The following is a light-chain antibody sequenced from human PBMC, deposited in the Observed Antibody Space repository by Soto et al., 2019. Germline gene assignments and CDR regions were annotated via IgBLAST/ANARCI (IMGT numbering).Light chain of an antibody. V-gene: IGKV3-11*01. CDR3: QQRSNWPPWT. Sequence: EIVLTQSPATLSLSPGERATLSCRTSQSVSNYLAWYQQKPGQAPRLLIYDASNRATGIPARFSGSGSGTDFTLTISSLEPEDFAVYYCQQRSNWPPWTFGQGTKVEIK. CDR2: DAS. CDR1: QSVSNY. J-gene: IGKJ1*01.